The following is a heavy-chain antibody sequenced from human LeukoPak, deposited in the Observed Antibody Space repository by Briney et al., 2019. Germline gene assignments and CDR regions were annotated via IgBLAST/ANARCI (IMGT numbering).Heavy chain of an antibody. CDR2: NYPGDSDT. V-gene: IGHV5-51*01. Sequence: GESLKISCKGSGYSFTTYWIGWVRQMPGKGLDWMGINYPGDSDTRYSPSFQGQVTISADKSITTAYLQWSSLKASDTAMYYCARQKNSYDAFDIWGQGTMVTVSS. D-gene: IGHD5-18*01. CDR3: ARQKNSYDAFDI. J-gene: IGHJ3*02. CDR1: GYSFTTYW.